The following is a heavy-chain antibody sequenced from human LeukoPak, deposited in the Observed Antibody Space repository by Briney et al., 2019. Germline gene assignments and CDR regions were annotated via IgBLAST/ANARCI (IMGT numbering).Heavy chain of an antibody. Sequence: SVKVSCKASGFTFTNSAMQWVRQARGQRLEWIGWIVVGSGNTNYAQKFQERVTITRDMSTSTAYMELSSLRSEDTAVYYCAAAPDSGIAFDIWGQGTMVTVSS. J-gene: IGHJ3*02. CDR1: GFTFTNSA. CDR3: AAAPDSGIAFDI. CDR2: IVVGSGNT. V-gene: IGHV1-58*02. D-gene: IGHD1-26*01.